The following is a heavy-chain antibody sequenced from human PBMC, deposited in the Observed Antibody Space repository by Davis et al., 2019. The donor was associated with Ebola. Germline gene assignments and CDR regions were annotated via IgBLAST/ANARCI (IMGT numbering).Heavy chain of an antibody. D-gene: IGHD2-2*01. J-gene: IGHJ5*02. V-gene: IGHV4-30-2*04. CDR2: IYHSGST. CDR3: ARQTKRYCSSTSCLEVWFDP. Sequence: WIGYIYHSGSTYYNPSLKSRVTISVDTSKNQFSLKLSSVTAADTAVYYCARQTKRYCSSTSCLEVWFDPWGQGTLVTVSS.